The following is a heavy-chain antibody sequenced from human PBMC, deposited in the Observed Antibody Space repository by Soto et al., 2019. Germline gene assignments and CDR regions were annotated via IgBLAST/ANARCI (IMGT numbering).Heavy chain of an antibody. CDR2: IIPIFGTP. CDR1: GGTFSSYA. J-gene: IGHJ6*02. Sequence: SVKVSCKASGGTFSSYAISCVRHAPGQGLEWMGGIIPIFGTPDYAQRFQGRVTITADESTSTAYMELSGLRPDDTAVYYCARDKDRQHLGGNYYYILDVWGQGTTVTVSS. V-gene: IGHV1-69*13. CDR3: ARDKDRQHLGGNYYYILDV.